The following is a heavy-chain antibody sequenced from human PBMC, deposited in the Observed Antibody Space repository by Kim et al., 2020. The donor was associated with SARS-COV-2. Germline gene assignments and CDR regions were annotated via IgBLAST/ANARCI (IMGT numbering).Heavy chain of an antibody. V-gene: IGHV3-53*01. Sequence: YADYWKGRCSIARDNIKTTLYVQMNSMRIEDTAVYYCASASEHSGFGDFDSWGQGTLVTVSS. D-gene: IGHD5-12*01. J-gene: IGHJ4*02. CDR3: ASASEHSGFGDFDS.